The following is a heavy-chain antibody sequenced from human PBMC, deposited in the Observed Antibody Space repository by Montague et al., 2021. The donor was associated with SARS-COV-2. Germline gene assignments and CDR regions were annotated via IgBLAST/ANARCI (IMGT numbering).Heavy chain of an antibody. D-gene: IGHD4-17*01. V-gene: IGHV4-39*07. CDR3: ARDYGDYGSGYYYGMDV. CDR2: IYYSGRT. CDR1: GGSISSSSYY. Sequence: SETLSLICTVSGGSISSSSYYWGWIRQPPGKGLEWIGSIYYSGRTYYNPSLKSRVTISVDTSKNQFSLKLSSVTAADTAVYYCARDYGDYGSGYYYGMDVWGQGTTVTVSS. J-gene: IGHJ6*02.